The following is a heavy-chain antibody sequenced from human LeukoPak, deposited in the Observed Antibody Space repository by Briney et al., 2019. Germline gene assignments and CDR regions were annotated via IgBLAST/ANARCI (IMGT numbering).Heavy chain of an antibody. V-gene: IGHV4-39*01. J-gene: IGHJ3*02. CDR1: GGSISSSSYY. CDR2: IYYSGST. CDR3: ARPAYRGSYYDAFDI. Sequence: PSETLSLTCTVSGGSISSSSYYWGWIRQPPGKGLEWIGSIYYSGSTYYNPSLKSRVTISVDTSKNKFSLKLNSVTAADTAVYYCARPAYRGSYYDAFDIWGQGTVVTVSS. D-gene: IGHD1-26*01.